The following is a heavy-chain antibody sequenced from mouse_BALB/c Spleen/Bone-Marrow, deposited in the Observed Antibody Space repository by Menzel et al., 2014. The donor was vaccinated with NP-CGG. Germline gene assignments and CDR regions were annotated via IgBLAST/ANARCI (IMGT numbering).Heavy chain of an antibody. CDR2: INPSNGGT. Sequence: VHLQQSGAELVKPGASVKLSCKASGCTFTGYYMYWVKQRPGQGLEWIGEINPSNGGTNFNEKFKSKATLTVDKSSSTAYMQLSSLTSEDSAVYYCTREGDSPFAYWGQGTLVTVSA. V-gene: IGHV1S81*02. J-gene: IGHJ3*01. CDR3: TREGDSPFAY. CDR1: GCTFTGYY. D-gene: IGHD2-13*01.